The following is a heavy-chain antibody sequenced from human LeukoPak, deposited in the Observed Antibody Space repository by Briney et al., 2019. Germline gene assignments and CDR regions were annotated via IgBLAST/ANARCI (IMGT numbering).Heavy chain of an antibody. CDR1: SGSFSGYY. J-gene: IGHJ6*03. D-gene: IGHD6-13*01. Sequence: SETLSLTCAVYSGSFSGYYWSWIRQPPGKGLEWIGEINHSGSTNYNPSLKSRVTISVDTSKNQFSLKLSSVTAADTAVYYCARSRRSSWYYYYYYYMDVWGKGTTVTVSS. CDR3: ARSRRSSWYYYYYYYMDV. V-gene: IGHV4-34*01. CDR2: INHSGST.